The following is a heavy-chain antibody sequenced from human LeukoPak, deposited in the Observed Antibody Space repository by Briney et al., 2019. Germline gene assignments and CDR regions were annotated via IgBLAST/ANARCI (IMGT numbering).Heavy chain of an antibody. D-gene: IGHD2/OR15-2a*01. Sequence: PGGSLRLSCAASGSTFSRSWMHWVRQAPGKGLVWVSHINSDGSSTNYADSVRGRITISRDNAKNTVYLQMNSLRAEDTAVYYCARDNSYGLDVWGQGTTVTVSS. J-gene: IGHJ6*02. V-gene: IGHV3-74*01. CDR2: INSDGSST. CDR3: ARDNSYGLDV. CDR1: GSTFSRSW.